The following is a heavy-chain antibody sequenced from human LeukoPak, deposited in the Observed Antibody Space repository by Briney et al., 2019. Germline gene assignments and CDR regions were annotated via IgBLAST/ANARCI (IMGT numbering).Heavy chain of an antibody. CDR2: ISAYNGNT. V-gene: IGHV1-18*01. J-gene: IGHJ4*02. CDR3: ARDGNPFVVVPAASDY. Sequence: GASVKVSCKSSGYTFTSYGISWVRQAPGQGLDWMGWISAYNGNTNYAQKLQGRVTMTTDTSTSTAYMELRSLRSDDTAVYYCARDGNPFVVVPAASDYWGQGTLVTVSS. CDR1: GYTFTSYG. D-gene: IGHD2-2*01.